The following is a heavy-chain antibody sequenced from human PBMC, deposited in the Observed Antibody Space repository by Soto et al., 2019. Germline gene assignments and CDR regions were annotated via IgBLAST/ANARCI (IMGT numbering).Heavy chain of an antibody. Sequence: GGSLRLSCAASGFTFGDYWMTWVRQAPGKGLEWVANLQRDGRERYYVDSVKGRFSVSRDNAKNSLYLQMNNLRTEDTAVYYCARDLCEIFGQVVHRLDSWGQGTLVTVSS. J-gene: IGHJ4*02. CDR3: ARDLCEIFGQVVHRLDS. D-gene: IGHD3-3*01. CDR1: GFTFGDYW. CDR2: LQRDGRER. V-gene: IGHV3-7*03.